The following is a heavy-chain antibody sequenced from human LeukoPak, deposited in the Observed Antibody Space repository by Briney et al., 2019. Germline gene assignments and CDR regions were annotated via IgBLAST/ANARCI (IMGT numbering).Heavy chain of an antibody. V-gene: IGHV3-23*01. CDR3: AFSKGALYGF. J-gene: IGHJ4*02. Sequence: GGSLRLSCAASGFTFSSYAMSWVRQAPGKGLEWVSAISGSGGSTYYADSVKGRFTISRDNSKNTLYLQMNSLRAEDTAVYYSAFSKGALYGFWGQGTLVTVSS. CDR1: GFTFSSYA. CDR2: ISGSGGST. D-gene: IGHD2-8*01.